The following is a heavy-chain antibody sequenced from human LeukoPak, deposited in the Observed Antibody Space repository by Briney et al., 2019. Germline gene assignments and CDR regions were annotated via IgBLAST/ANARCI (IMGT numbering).Heavy chain of an antibody. Sequence: PSETLSLTCTVSGGSISSGGYYWSWIRQHPGKGLEWIGYIYYSGSTYYNPSLKSRVTISVDTSKNQFSLKLSSVTAADTAVYYCASITMMSYGMDVWGQGTTVTVSS. CDR3: ASITMMSYGMDV. D-gene: IGHD3-22*01. CDR2: IYYSGST. J-gene: IGHJ6*02. CDR1: GGSISSGGYY. V-gene: IGHV4-31*03.